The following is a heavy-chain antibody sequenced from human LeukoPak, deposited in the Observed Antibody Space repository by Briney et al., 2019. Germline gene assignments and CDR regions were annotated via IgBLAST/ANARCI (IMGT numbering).Heavy chain of an antibody. J-gene: IGHJ4*02. CDR3: ARDIPMYYYDSSGNSRYYFDY. V-gene: IGHV1-18*01. CDR1: GYTFTSYG. CDR2: ISAYNGNT. D-gene: IGHD3-22*01. Sequence: ASVNVSCKASGYTFTSYGISWVRQAPGQGLEWKGWISAYNGNTNYAQKLQGRVTMTTDTSTSTAYMELRSLRSDDTAVYYCARDIPMYYYDSSGNSRYYFDYWGQGTLVTVSS.